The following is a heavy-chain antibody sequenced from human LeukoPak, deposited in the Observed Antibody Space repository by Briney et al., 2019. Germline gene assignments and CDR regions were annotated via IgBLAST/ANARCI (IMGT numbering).Heavy chain of an antibody. V-gene: IGHV4-34*01. J-gene: IGHJ4*02. Sequence: SETLSLTCAVYGGSFSGYYWSWIRQPPGKGLEWIGEINHSGSTNYNPSLKSRVTISVDTSKNQFSLKLSSVTAADAAVYYCARGPRGYVFYWGQGTLVTVSS. CDR2: INHSGST. CDR1: GGSFSGYY. D-gene: IGHD5-12*01. CDR3: ARGPRGYVFY.